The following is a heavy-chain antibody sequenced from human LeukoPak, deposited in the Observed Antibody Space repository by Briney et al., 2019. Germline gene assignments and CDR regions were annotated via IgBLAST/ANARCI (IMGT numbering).Heavy chain of an antibody. J-gene: IGHJ4*02. V-gene: IGHV4-59*01. CDR1: GVSMSGYY. CDR3: VASSMAAPGTLHY. Sequence: SETLSLTCTVSGVSMSGYYWRWIRQPPGKGLEWIGYIYYSGGTNYNPSLKSRVTISIDTSKNQFSLKLNSVTAADAAVYYCVASSMAAPGTLHYWGQGTLVTVSS. CDR2: IYYSGGT. D-gene: IGHD6-13*01.